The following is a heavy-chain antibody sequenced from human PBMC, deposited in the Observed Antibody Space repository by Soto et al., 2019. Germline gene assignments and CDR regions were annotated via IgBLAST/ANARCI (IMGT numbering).Heavy chain of an antibody. V-gene: IGHV3-23*01. D-gene: IGHD3-3*02. CDR1: RFTFSGYS. CDR3: ANSYWDTWKHYYFDY. Sequence: EVQLLESGGGLVQPGGSLRLSCAASRFTFSGYSMSLVRQAPGKGLEWVSGISGSGGSTYYADSVKGRFTISRDTSERPLFLHMNSLSAEDTALYSCANSYWDTWKHYYFDYWGQGTLVTVSS. CDR2: ISGSGGST. J-gene: IGHJ4*02.